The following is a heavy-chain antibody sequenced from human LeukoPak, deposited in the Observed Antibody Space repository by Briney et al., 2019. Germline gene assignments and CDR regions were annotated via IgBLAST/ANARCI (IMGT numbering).Heavy chain of an antibody. CDR3: ARVKALITIFGVVANWFDP. CDR2: IYNSEIT. V-gene: IGHV4-59*01. D-gene: IGHD3-3*01. CDR1: GGSISSFY. J-gene: IGHJ5*02. Sequence: SETLSLTCTVSGGSISSFYWTWIRQPPGKGLEWIGYIYNSEITNYNPSLKSRVTISVDTSKNQFSLKLTSVTAADTAVYYCARVKALITIFGVVANWFDPWGQGTLVTVSS.